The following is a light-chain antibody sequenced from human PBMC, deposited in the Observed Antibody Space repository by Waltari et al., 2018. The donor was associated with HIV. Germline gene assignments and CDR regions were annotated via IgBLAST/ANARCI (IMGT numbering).Light chain of an antibody. CDR1: KSTIGENY. J-gene: IGLJ3*02. CDR3: ATWDDSLNGWA. Sequence: QPVMTQPPSASGTPAQGVTISFSGSKSTIGENYVYWYKQLPGKAPKLLIETNNQRPAGVPDRFSGSKSGTAASLAISGLRSDDEADYYCATWDDSLNGWAFGGGTKLTVL. CDR2: TNN. V-gene: IGLV1-47*01.